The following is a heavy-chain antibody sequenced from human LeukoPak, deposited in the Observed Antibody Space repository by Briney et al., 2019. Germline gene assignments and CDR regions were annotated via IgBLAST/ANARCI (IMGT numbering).Heavy chain of an antibody. CDR1: GYTLTELS. CDR2: FDPEDGET. Sequence: ASVKVSCTVSGYTLTELSMHWVRQAPGKGLEWMGGFDPEDGETIYAQKFQGRVTMTEDTSTDTAYMELSSLRSEDTAVYYCATVTIAVAGVFDYWGQGTLVTVSS. J-gene: IGHJ4*02. D-gene: IGHD6-19*01. V-gene: IGHV1-24*01. CDR3: ATVTIAVAGVFDY.